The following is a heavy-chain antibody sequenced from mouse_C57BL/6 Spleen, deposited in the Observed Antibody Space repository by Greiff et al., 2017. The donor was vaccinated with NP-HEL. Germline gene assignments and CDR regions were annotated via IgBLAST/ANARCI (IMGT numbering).Heavy chain of an antibody. Sequence: VQLQQSGAELVKPGASVKLSCKASGYTFTSYWMQWVKQRPGQGLEWIGEIDPSDSYTNYNQKFKGKATLTVDTSSSTAYMQLSSLTSEDSAVYYGASYGSSYEAMDYWGQGTSVTVSS. CDR1: GYTFTSYW. V-gene: IGHV1-50*01. CDR2: IDPSDSYT. J-gene: IGHJ4*01. CDR3: ASYGSSYEAMDY. D-gene: IGHD1-1*01.